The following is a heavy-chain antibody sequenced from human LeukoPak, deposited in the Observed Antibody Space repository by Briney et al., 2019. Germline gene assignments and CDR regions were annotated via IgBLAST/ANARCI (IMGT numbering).Heavy chain of an antibody. CDR3: AVIAVAGIVPTLDY. D-gene: IGHD6-19*01. CDR1: GYTFTGYY. J-gene: IGHJ4*02. V-gene: IGHV1-2*06. CDR2: INPNSGGT. Sequence: ASVKVSCKASGYTFTGYYMHWVRQAPGQGLEWMGRINPNSGGTNYAQKFQGRVTMTRDTSISTAYMELSRLRSDDTAVYYRAVIAVAGIVPTLDYWGQGTLVTVSS.